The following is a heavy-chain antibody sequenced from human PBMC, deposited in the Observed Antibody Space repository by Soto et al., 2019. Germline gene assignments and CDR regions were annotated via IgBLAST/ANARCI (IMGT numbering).Heavy chain of an antibody. CDR2: ISGSGGDT. CDR3: ARLVSY. J-gene: IGHJ4*01. CDR1: GFTLSNSA. D-gene: IGHD2-8*01. Sequence: EVQLLESGGGLVQPGGSLRLSCAASGFTLSNSAMRWVGQAAGKGLEWVSVISGSGGDTFYADSVKGRFTISRDISKNTLYLQMNSLRAEDTAVYYCARLVSYWGQGTLVTVSS. V-gene: IGHV3-23*01.